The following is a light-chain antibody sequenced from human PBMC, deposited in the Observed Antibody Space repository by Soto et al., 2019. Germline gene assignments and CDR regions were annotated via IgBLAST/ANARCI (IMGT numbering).Light chain of an antibody. V-gene: IGLV1-47*01. CDR2: KNS. CDR1: NSNIGTNY. Sequence: QSVLTQPPSVSGTPGLGVTIPGSGTNSNIGTNYVYWYQQLQETPPKLPIYKNSQRASGVPARASGSKSGTSASLAISGLRPEDEADYHCAAWGDSLSGPVFGGGTKLTVL. J-gene: IGLJ2*01. CDR3: AAWGDSLSGPV.